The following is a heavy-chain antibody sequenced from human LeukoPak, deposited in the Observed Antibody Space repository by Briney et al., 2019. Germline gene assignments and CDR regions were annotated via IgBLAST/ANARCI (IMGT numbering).Heavy chain of an antibody. V-gene: IGHV4-59*01. CDR1: GGSISSYY. CDR2: IYYSGST. D-gene: IGHD2-8*01. CDR3: ARAGRLGYCTNGVCRGAFDI. J-gene: IGHJ3*02. Sequence: SETLSLTCTVSGGSISSYYWSWIRQRPGKGLGWSGYIYYSGSTNYNPSLKSRVTISVDPSKNQLSLKLSSVTAADTAVYYCARAGRLGYCTNGVCRGAFDIWGQGTMVTVSS.